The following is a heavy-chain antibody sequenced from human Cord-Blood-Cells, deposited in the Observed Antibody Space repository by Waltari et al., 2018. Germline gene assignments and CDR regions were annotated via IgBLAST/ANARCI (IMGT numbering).Heavy chain of an antibody. Sequence: QVQLQQWGAGLLKPSENLSLTSAVYVGAFRRYYWCWIRQPQGKGLEGIGEINHSGSTNYNPSIDSRVTISGDTSKNQISLKLSAVTAADTAVYCCARLPISGSYDDWGQGALVTVSA. CDR3: ARLPISGSYDD. D-gene: IGHD1-26*01. V-gene: IGHV4-34*01. CDR1: VGAFRRYY. J-gene: IGHJ4*02. CDR2: INHSGST.